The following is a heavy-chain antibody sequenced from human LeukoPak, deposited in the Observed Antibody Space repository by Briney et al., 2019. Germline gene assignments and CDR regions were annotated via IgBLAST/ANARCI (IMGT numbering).Heavy chain of an antibody. CDR2: ISSSSSTI. CDR1: GFTFSSYS. CDR3: ARANTPYYGFWSGYRHDAFDI. D-gene: IGHD3-3*01. V-gene: IGHV3-48*01. Sequence: GGSLRLSCAASGFTFSSYSMIWVRPAPGKGLEWVSYISSSSSTIYYADSVKGRFTISRDNDKNSLYLQMNSLRAEDTALYYCARANTPYYGFWSGYRHDAFDIWGQGTMVTVSS. J-gene: IGHJ3*02.